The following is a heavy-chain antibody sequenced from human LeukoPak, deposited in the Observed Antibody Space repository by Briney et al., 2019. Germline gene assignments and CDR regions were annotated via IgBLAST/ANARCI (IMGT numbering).Heavy chain of an antibody. J-gene: IGHJ4*02. CDR3: SRDGWYSSMKPKFFFDY. Sequence: PSETLSLTCTVSGGSISRYYRSWIRQPAGKGLEWVGRLYTSGSTKYNPSLKSRVTMSVDTSKNQFSLMLSSVTAADTAVYYCSRDGWYSSMKPKFFFDYWREGTVVSVPS. CDR1: GGSISRYY. CDR2: LYTSGST. D-gene: IGHD6-13*01. V-gene: IGHV4-4*07.